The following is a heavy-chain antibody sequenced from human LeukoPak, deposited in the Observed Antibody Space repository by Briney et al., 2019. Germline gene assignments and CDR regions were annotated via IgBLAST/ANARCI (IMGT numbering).Heavy chain of an antibody. Sequence: GGSLRLSCAASGFTVSSNYMSWVRDAPGKGLEGVSLIYSGGSTYYADSVKGRFTISRDNSKNTLYLQMNSLRAEDTAVYYCARVRITMVRGVISLPPYFDYWGQGTLVTVSS. CDR3: ARVRITMVRGVISLPPYFDY. CDR2: IYSGGST. J-gene: IGHJ4*02. D-gene: IGHD3-10*01. V-gene: IGHV3-66*01. CDR1: GFTVSSNY.